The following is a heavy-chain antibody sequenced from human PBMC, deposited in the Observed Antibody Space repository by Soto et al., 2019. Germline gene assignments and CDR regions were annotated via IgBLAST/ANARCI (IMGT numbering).Heavy chain of an antibody. J-gene: IGHJ3*02. Sequence: QVQLQESGPGLVKPSETLSLTCTVSGGSISSYYWSWIRQPPGKGLEWIGYIYYSGRTNYNPSLKSRVTISVDTSKNQFSLKLSSVTAADTAVYYCARGALHYDILTGYYGSGAFDIWGQGTMVTVSS. V-gene: IGHV4-59*01. D-gene: IGHD3-9*01. CDR3: ARGALHYDILTGYYGSGAFDI. CDR2: IYYSGRT. CDR1: GGSISSYY.